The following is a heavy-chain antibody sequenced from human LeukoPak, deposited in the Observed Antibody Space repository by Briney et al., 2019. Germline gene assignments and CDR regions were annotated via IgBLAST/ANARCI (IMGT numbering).Heavy chain of an antibody. Sequence: GGSLRLSCAASGFTFGSYSMNWVRQAPGKGLEWVSSISSSSSYIYYADSVKGRFTISRDNAKNSLYLQMNSLRAEDTAVYYCARDRGELNYFDYWGQGTLVTVSS. CDR2: ISSSSSYI. CDR3: ARDRGELNYFDY. J-gene: IGHJ4*02. CDR1: GFTFGSYS. V-gene: IGHV3-21*01. D-gene: IGHD1-26*01.